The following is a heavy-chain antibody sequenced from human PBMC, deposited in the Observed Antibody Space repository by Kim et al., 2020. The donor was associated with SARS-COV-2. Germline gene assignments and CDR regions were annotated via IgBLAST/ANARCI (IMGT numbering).Heavy chain of an antibody. CDR2: IYYSGST. D-gene: IGHD3-16*01. CDR3: ARHVAGEDENWFDP. V-gene: IGHV4-39*01. Sequence: SETLSLTCTVSGGSISSSSYYWGWIRQPPGKGLEWIGSIYYSGSTYYNPSLKSRGTISVDTSKNQFSLKLSSVTAADTAVYYCARHVAGEDENWFDPWGQGTLVTVSS. J-gene: IGHJ5*02. CDR1: GGSISSSSYY.